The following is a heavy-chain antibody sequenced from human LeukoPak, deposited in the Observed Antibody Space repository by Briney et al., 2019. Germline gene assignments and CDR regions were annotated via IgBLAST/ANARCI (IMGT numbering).Heavy chain of an antibody. V-gene: IGHV1-46*01. CDR3: ARRNHGGTQPLLDY. J-gene: IGHJ4*02. Sequence: ASVKVSCKVSGYTLTELSMHWVRQAPGQGLEWMGIINPSGGSTTYAQKFQGRVTMTRDTSTSTVDMELSSLRFEDTAVYYCARRNHGGTQPLLDYWGQGTLVTVSS. D-gene: IGHD4-23*01. CDR2: INPSGGST. CDR1: GYTLTELS.